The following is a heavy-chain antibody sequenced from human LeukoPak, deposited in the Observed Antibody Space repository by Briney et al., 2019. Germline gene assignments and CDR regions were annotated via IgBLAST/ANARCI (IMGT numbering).Heavy chain of an antibody. CDR2: IYPGDSDT. J-gene: IGHJ5*02. V-gene: IGHV5-51*01. D-gene: IGHD6-13*01. CDR1: GYRFTSYW. CDR3: ARHSMQQVDNWFDP. Sequence: GESLKISCKGSGYGSGYRFTSYWIGWVRQMPGKGLEWMGIIYPGDSDTRYSPSFEGQVTISADKSISTAYLQWSSLKASDSAMYYCARHSMQQVDNWFDPWGQGTLVTVSS.